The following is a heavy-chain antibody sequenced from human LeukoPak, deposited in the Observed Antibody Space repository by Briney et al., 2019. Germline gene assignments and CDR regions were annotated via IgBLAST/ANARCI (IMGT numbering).Heavy chain of an antibody. CDR3: ARLSSSRRYYYYHYMDV. V-gene: IGHV3-48*01. CDR2: ISSSSSTI. Sequence: GGSPRLSCAASGFTFSSYSMNWVRQAPGKGLEWVSYISSSSSTIYYADSVKGRFTISRDNAKNSLYLQMNSLRAEDTAVYYCARLSSSRRYYYYHYMDVWGKGTTVTVSS. J-gene: IGHJ6*03. D-gene: IGHD6-13*01. CDR1: GFTFSSYS.